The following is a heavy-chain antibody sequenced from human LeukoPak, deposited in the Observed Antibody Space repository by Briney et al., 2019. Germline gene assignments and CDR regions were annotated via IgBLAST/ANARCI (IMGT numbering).Heavy chain of an antibody. Sequence: GGSLRLSCAASGFTFSDYYMSWIRQAPGKGLEWVSSISSSSSYICYADSVKGRFTISRDNAKNSLYLQMNSLRAEDTAVYYCARGGYYDSSLFDYWGQGTLVTVSS. D-gene: IGHD3-22*01. CDR2: ISSSSSYI. J-gene: IGHJ4*02. CDR3: ARGGYYDSSLFDY. CDR1: GFTFSDYY. V-gene: IGHV3-11*06.